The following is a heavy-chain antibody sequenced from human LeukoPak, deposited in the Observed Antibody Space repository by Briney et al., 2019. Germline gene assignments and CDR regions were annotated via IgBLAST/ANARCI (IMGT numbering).Heavy chain of an antibody. J-gene: IGHJ4*02. CDR2: INHSGGT. CDR3: ARVGYSSSWGPFDY. CDR1: GGSFSGYY. D-gene: IGHD6-13*01. Sequence: SETLSLTCAVYGGSFSGYYWSWIRQPPGKGLEWIGEINHSGGTNYNPSLKSRVTISVDTSKNQFSLKLSSVTAADTAVYYCARVGYSSSWGPFDYWGQGTLVTVSS. V-gene: IGHV4-34*01.